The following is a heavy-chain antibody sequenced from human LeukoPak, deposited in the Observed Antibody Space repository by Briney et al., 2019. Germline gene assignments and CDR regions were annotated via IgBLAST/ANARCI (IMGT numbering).Heavy chain of an antibody. V-gene: IGHV3-30*03. CDR3: AREDWFDP. J-gene: IGHJ5*02. CDR1: GFTFSSYG. CDR2: ISYDGSNK. Sequence: GGSLRLSCAASGFTFSSYGMHWVRQAPGKGLEWVAVISYDGSNKYYADSVKGRFTVSRDNSKNTLYLQMNSLRAEDTAVYYCAREDWFDPWGQGTLVTVSS.